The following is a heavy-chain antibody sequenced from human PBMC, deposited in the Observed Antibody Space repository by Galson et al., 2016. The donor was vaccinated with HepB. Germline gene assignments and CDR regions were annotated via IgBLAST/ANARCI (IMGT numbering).Heavy chain of an antibody. CDR3: VTDHSRFLQWSPAFDS. J-gene: IGHJ4*02. CDR1: GFTFSSYS. Sequence: SLRLSCAASGFTFSSYSLNWVRQAPGKGLEWISFISSRSDTKYYADSVKGRFTISRDNAKNSLFLQMNSLRDEEPAVYYCVTDHSRFLQWSPAFDSWDQGTLVTVSS. CDR2: ISSRSDTK. D-gene: IGHD3-3*01. V-gene: IGHV3-48*02.